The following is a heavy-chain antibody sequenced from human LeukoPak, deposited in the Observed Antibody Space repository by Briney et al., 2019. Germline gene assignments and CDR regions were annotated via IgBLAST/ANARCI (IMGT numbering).Heavy chain of an antibody. Sequence: ASVKVSCKVSGYTLTELSMHWVRQAPGQGLEWMGWISAYNGNTNYAQKLQGRVTMTTDTSTSTAYMELRSLRSDDTAVYYCATKRRGYSGYDYYFDYWGQGTLVTVSS. V-gene: IGHV1-18*01. D-gene: IGHD5-12*01. CDR1: GYTLTELS. J-gene: IGHJ4*02. CDR2: ISAYNGNT. CDR3: ATKRRGYSGYDYYFDY.